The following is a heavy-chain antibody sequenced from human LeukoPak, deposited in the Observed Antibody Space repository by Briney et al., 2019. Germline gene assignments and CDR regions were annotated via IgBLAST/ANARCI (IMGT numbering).Heavy chain of an antibody. D-gene: IGHD2-15*01. V-gene: IGHV5-51*01. CDR1: GATFTNHW. CDR2: IYPGDSDT. J-gene: IGHJ4*02. Sequence: GASLQISCKGSGATFTNHWIGWVRPLPGEGLEWMGIIYPGDSDTKYSPSFQGHVTISVDKSNSTSYLQWSSLKASDTAMYYCARQYCSGGSCYPNYFDYWGQGTLVTVSS. CDR3: ARQYCSGGSCYPNYFDY.